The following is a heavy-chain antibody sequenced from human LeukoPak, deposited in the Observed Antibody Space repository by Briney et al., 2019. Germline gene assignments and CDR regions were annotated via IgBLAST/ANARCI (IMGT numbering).Heavy chain of an antibody. Sequence: PGGSLRLSCVAPAFAFSSNWMSWVRQAPGKGLEWVSAISGSGGSTYSADSVKGRFTISRDNSKNTLYLQINSLRAEDTAVYYCAKPISSGWYSFDYWGQGTLVTVSS. CDR3: AKPISSGWYSFDY. CDR2: ISGSGGST. V-gene: IGHV3-23*01. D-gene: IGHD6-19*01. CDR1: AFAFSSNW. J-gene: IGHJ4*02.